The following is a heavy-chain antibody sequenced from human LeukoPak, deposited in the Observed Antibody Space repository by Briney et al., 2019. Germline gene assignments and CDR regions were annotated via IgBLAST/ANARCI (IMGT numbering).Heavy chain of an antibody. CDR1: GGSISSYY. CDR3: AREGTSGGLNWLGP. Sequence: SETLSLTCTVSGGSISSYYWSWIRQPAGKGLEWIGRIYTSGSTNYNPSLKSRVTMSVDTSKNQFSLRLSSVNAADTAVYFCAREGTSGGLNWLGPRGQGTLVTVSS. V-gene: IGHV4-4*07. D-gene: IGHD3-10*01. CDR2: IYTSGST. J-gene: IGHJ5*02.